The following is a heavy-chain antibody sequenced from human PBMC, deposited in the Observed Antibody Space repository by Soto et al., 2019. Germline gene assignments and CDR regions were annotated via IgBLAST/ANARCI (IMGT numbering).Heavy chain of an antibody. J-gene: IGHJ4*02. D-gene: IGHD6-19*01. V-gene: IGHV3-23*01. CDR1: GFPFSNYA. Sequence: GGSLRLSCAFSGFPFSNYAISWVRQAPGKGLEWVSIISGGGDTSYYADSVKGRFTISRDNSRNTLYLQMNSLRAGDSAKYYCAKEGTSGLYYFDYWGPGTLVTVSS. CDR3: AKEGTSGLYYFDY. CDR2: ISGGGDTS.